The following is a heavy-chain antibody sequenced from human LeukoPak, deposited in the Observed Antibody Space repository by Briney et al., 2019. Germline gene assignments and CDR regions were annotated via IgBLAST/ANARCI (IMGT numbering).Heavy chain of an antibody. Sequence: PGGSLRLSCAASGFTFSSYAMHWVRQAPGKGLEWVAVISYDGSNKYYADSVKGRFTISRDNSKNTLYLQMNSLSAEDTAVYYCARGQVWFNYYYYGMDVWGQGTTVTVSS. CDR2: ISYDGSNK. CDR3: ARGQVWFNYYYYGMDV. D-gene: IGHD5-18*01. J-gene: IGHJ6*02. V-gene: IGHV3-30-3*01. CDR1: GFTFSSYA.